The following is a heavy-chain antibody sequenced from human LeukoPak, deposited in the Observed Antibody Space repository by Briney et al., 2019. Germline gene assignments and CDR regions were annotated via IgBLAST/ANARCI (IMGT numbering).Heavy chain of an antibody. CDR3: ARGAVVIRYYYYGMDV. CDR2: MNPNSSNT. V-gene: IGHV1-8*01. J-gene: IGHJ6*02. D-gene: IGHD4-23*01. Sequence: ASVKVSCKASGYTFTSYDINWVRQATGQGLEWMGWMNPNSSNTGYAQKFQGRVTMTRNTSISTAYMELSSLRSEDTAVCYCARGAVVIRYYYYGMDVWGQGTTVTVSS. CDR1: GYTFTSYD.